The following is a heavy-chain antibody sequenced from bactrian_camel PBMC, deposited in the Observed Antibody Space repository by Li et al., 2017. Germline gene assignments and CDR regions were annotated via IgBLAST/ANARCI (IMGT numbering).Heavy chain of an antibody. Sequence: QVQLVESGGGSVQAGGSLRLSCTASGFTYSSYCMGWYRQAPGNECELVSTISSGRNTVYEDSVKGRFTISQDNAKNTVYLQMNSLNPEDTAMYYCAATLPGIWYCPRSPTDYNYWGQGTQVTVS. J-gene: IGHJ4*01. CDR1: GFTYSSYC. CDR2: ISSGRNT. CDR3: AATLPGIWYCPRSPTDYNY. V-gene: IGHV3S55*01. D-gene: IGHD3*01.